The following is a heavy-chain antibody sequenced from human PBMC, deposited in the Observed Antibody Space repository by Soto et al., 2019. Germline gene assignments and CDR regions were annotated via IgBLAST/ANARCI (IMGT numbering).Heavy chain of an antibody. D-gene: IGHD6-19*01. Sequence: VGSLRLSCSASGFTFSSYAMHWVRQAPGKGLEYVSAISSNGGSTYYADSVKGRFTISRDNSKNTLYLQMSSLRAEDTAVYYCVIYKAVAGTYFDYWGQGTLVTVSS. CDR3: VIYKAVAGTYFDY. CDR2: ISSNGGST. CDR1: GFTFSSYA. J-gene: IGHJ4*02. V-gene: IGHV3-64D*06.